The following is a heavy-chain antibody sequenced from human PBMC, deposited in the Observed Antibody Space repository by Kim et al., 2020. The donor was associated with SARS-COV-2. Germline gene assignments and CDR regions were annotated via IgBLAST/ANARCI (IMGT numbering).Heavy chain of an antibody. CDR1: GGSISSYY. Sequence: SETLSLTCTVSGGSISSYYWSWIRQPPGKGLEWIGYIYYSGSTNYNPSLKSRVTISVDTSKNQFSLKLSSVTAADTAVYYCARGPTYYYGSDNWFDPWGQGTLVTVSS. D-gene: IGHD3-10*01. CDR2: IYYSGST. J-gene: IGHJ5*02. V-gene: IGHV4-59*01. CDR3: ARGPTYYYGSDNWFDP.